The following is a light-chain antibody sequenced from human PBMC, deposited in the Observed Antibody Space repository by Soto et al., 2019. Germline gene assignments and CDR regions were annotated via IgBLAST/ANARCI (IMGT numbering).Light chain of an antibody. CDR1: SSDVGDYNS. CDR3: SSYTSSSTYV. CDR2: EVS. V-gene: IGLV2-14*01. Sequence: QSALTHPASVSGSPGQSITISCTGTSSDVGDYNSVSWYQQHPGKAPKLVIYEVSNRPSGVSNRFSGSQSGHSASLTNSGLPAEDEADYYCSSYTSSSTYVLGTGTKLTVL. J-gene: IGLJ1*01.